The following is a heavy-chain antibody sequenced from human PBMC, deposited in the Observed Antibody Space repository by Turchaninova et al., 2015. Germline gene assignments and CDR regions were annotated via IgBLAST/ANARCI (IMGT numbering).Heavy chain of an antibody. J-gene: IGHJ4*02. V-gene: IGHV4-38-2*02. D-gene: IGHD1-26*01. Sequence: QVQLQESGPGLVKPSETLSLTCRVAGYPISSGYDWGWLRQSPGKGLEGIARIHHSGNTYNNPSLKSRVTMSIDTSRNQFSLRLRYVTAADTAVYYCARQWGGSRSPNYFDIWGQGALVTVSS. CDR1: GYPISSGYD. CDR3: ARQWGGSRSPNYFDI. CDR2: IHHSGNT.